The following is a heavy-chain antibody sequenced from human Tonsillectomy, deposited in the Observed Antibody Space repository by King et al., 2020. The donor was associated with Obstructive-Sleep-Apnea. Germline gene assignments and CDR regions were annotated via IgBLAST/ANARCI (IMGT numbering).Heavy chain of an antibody. J-gene: IGHJ4*02. V-gene: IGHV4-59*01. CDR2: IYYSGST. Sequence: VQLQEPGPGLVKPSETLSLTCTVSGGSISSYYWSWILQPPGKGLEWIGYIYYSGSTNYNPSLKSRVTISVDTSKNQFSLKLSSVTAADTAVYYCARGGGGSGSYSPFGYWGQGTLVTVSS. CDR1: GGSISSYY. CDR3: ARGGGGSGSYSPFGY. D-gene: IGHD3-10*01.